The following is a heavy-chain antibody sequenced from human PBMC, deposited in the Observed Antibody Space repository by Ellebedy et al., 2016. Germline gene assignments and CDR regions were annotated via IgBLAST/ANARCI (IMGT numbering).Heavy chain of an antibody. CDR2: IDRDGNNI. CDR3: LVGSVPGSAWKGY. J-gene: IGHJ4*02. D-gene: IGHD3-10*01. V-gene: IGHV3-74*01. CDR1: GFSFSSHW. Sequence: GESLKISXAASGFSFSSHWMHWVRQAPGKGLVWVSRIDRDGNNIGYAASVEGRFTISRDNAKNTLFLQMNNLGAEDTAVYYCLVGSVPGSAWKGYWGQGTLVTVSS.